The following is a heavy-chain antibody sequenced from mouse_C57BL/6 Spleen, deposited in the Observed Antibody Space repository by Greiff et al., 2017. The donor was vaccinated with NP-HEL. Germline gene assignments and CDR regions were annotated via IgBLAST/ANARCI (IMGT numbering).Heavy chain of an antibody. CDR3: ARVYYARGYYAMDY. V-gene: IGHV5-16*01. CDR1: GFTFSDYY. D-gene: IGHD1-1*01. CDR2: INYDGSST. Sequence: DVKLVESEGGLVQPGSSMKLSCTASGFTFSDYYMAWVRQVPEKGLEWVANINYDGSSTYYLDSLKSRFIISRDNAKNILYLQMSSLKSEDTATYYCARVYYARGYYAMDYWGQGTSVTVSS. J-gene: IGHJ4*01.